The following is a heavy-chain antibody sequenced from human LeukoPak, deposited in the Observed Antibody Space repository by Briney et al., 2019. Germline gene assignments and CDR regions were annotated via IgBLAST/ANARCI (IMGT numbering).Heavy chain of an antibody. V-gene: IGHV4-59*01. CDR2: AHYNGIT. D-gene: IGHD2-21*01. CDR3: GRGCWYVDY. CDR1: GASISSYY. Sequence: SETLSLTCTVSGASISSYYWSWIRQPPGKGLEWIGYAHYNGITNYNASLKSRVTMSVDTSKAQFSLKLSSVTAADTAVYFCGRGCWYVDYWGHGTLVTVSS. J-gene: IGHJ4*01.